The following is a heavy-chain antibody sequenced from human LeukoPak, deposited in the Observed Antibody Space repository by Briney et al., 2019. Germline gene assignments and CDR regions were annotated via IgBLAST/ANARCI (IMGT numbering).Heavy chain of an antibody. CDR2: IYPGDSDT. CDR1: GYSFTSYW. J-gene: IGHJ4*02. V-gene: IGHV5-51*01. D-gene: IGHD6-19*01. CDR3: ARQWYSSGRGYFDY. Sequence: GESLKISCKGSGYSFTSYWIGWVRQMPGKGLEWMGIIYPGDSDTRYSPSFQGQVTISADKSISAAYLQWSSLKATDTAMYYCARQWYSSGRGYFDYWGQGTLVTVSS.